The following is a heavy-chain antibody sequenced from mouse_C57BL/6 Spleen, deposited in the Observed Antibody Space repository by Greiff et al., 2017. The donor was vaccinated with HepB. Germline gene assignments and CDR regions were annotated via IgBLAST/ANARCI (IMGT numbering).Heavy chain of an antibody. D-gene: IGHD2-2*01. CDR3: AREGIMVTTADYFDY. Sequence: VQLQQPGTELVKPGASVKLSCKASGYTFTSYWMHWVKQRPGQGLEWIGNINPSNGGTNYNEKFKSKATLTVDKSSSTAYMQLSSLTSEDSAVYYCAREGIMVTTADYFDYWGQGTTLTVSS. J-gene: IGHJ2*01. V-gene: IGHV1-53*01. CDR2: INPSNGGT. CDR1: GYTFTSYW.